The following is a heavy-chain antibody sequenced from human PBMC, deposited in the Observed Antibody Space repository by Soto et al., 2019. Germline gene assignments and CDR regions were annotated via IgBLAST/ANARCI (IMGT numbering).Heavy chain of an antibody. CDR1: GGSIRSGDYY. CDR2: IYYSGST. J-gene: IGHJ4*02. Sequence: SETLSLTCTVSGGSIRSGDYYWSWIRQPPGKGLESIGYIYYSGSTYYNPSLKSRVTISVDTSKNQFSLKLSSVTAADTAVYYCARSLRRRPPFDYWGQGTLVTVSS. V-gene: IGHV4-30-4*01. CDR3: ARSLRRRPPFDY.